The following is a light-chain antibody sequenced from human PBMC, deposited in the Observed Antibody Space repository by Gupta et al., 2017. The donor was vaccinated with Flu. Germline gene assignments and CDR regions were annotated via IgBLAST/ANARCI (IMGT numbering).Light chain of an antibody. V-gene: IGKV3-11*01. CDR3: QLSSA. CDR2: DVF. Sequence: ELVLTQSPATLSLSPGERATLSCRASQSVRNFLAWYQQKPGQSPRLLIYDVFNRATGIPARFSGSGSGTDFSLPSSSLESEDFEGYYCQLSSAFGGGTKVEI. CDR1: QSVRNF. J-gene: IGKJ4*01.